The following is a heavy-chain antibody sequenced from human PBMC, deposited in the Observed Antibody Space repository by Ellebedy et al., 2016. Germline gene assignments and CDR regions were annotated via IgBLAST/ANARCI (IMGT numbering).Heavy chain of an antibody. CDR1: GGSFSGYY. CDR2: INHSGST. V-gene: IGHV4-34*01. CDR3: ARYNSLRPHAFDI. Sequence: SETLSLXXAVYGGSFSGYYWSWIRQPPGKGLEWIGEINHSGSTNYNPSLKSRVTISVDTSKNQFSLKLSSVTAADTAVYYCARYNSLRPHAFDIWGQGTMVTVSS. J-gene: IGHJ3*02. D-gene: IGHD6-6*01.